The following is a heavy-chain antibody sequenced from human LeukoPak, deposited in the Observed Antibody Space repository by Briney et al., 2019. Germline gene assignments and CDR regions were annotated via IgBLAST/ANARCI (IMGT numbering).Heavy chain of an antibody. CDR1: GGSISSGGYY. V-gene: IGHV4-31*03. CDR2: IYYSGST. J-gene: IGHJ6*03. Sequence: PSETLSLTCTVSGGSISSGGYYWSWIRQHPGKGLEWIEYIYYSGSTYYNPSLKSRVTISVDTSKNQFSLKLSSVTAADTAVYYCARVIGGYSYGNNYYYYYMDVWGKGTTVTVSS. D-gene: IGHD5-18*01. CDR3: ARVIGGYSYGNNYYYYYMDV.